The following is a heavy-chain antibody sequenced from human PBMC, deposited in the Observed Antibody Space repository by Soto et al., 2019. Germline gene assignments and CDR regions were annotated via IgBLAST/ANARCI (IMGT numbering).Heavy chain of an antibody. J-gene: IGHJ6*02. D-gene: IGHD5-12*01. CDR1: GYTFTSYY. CDR3: ARELATIETYYYYYGMDV. CDR2: INPSGGST. Sequence: GASVKVSCKASGYTFTSYYMHWVRQAPGQGLEWMGIINPSGGSTGYAQRFQGRVTMTRDTSTSTVYMELSSLTSEDTAVYYCARELATIETYYYYYGMDVWGQGTTVTVSS. V-gene: IGHV1-46*01.